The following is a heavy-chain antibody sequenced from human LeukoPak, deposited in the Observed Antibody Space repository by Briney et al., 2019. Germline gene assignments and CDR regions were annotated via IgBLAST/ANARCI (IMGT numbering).Heavy chain of an antibody. Sequence: PGGSLRLSCAASGFSFGSFGMHWVRQAPGKGLDWVAFIRYDGSKKYYADSVKGRFTISRDSSKNTLYLQMNSLRAEDTAVYYCAKDLYDSPFDYWGQGTLVTVSS. J-gene: IGHJ4*02. CDR3: AKDLYDSPFDY. CDR1: GFSFGSFG. CDR2: IRYDGSKK. D-gene: IGHD3-22*01. V-gene: IGHV3-30*02.